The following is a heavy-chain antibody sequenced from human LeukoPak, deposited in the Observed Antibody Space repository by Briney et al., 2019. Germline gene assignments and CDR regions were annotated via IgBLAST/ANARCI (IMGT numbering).Heavy chain of an antibody. V-gene: IGHV1-58*01. Sequence: GTSVKLSCKASGFTFTSSAVQWVRQARGQRLDWIGWIVVGSGNTNYAQKFQERVTITRDMSTSTAYMELSSLRSEDTAVYYCAADNSSGWYKLWGQGTLVSVSS. CDR2: IVVGSGNT. D-gene: IGHD6-19*01. CDR3: AADNSSGWYKL. J-gene: IGHJ4*02. CDR1: GFTFTSSA.